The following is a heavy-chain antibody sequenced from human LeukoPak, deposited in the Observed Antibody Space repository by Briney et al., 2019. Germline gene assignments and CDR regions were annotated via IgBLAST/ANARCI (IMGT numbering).Heavy chain of an antibody. Sequence: ASVTVSCKASGYTFTIYAMHWVRQAPGQRLEWMGWINAGNGNTKYSQKFQGRVAITRDTSASTAYMELSRLRSEDTAVYYCGKRDRDERITFGGLIAPWGQGTVVTVSS. D-gene: IGHD3-16*01. V-gene: IGHV1-3*01. CDR1: GYTFTIYA. J-gene: IGHJ5*02. CDR2: INAGNGNT. CDR3: GKRDRDERITFGGLIAP.